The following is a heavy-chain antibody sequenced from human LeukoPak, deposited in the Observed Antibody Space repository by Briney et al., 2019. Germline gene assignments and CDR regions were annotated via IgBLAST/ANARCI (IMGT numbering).Heavy chain of an antibody. CDR1: GGSFSGYY. V-gene: IGHV4-34*01. J-gene: IGHJ4*02. CDR3: ARGRIAAAGFDY. D-gene: IGHD6-13*01. Sequence: MASETLSLTCAVYGGSFSGYYWSWIRQPPGKGLEWIGEINHSGSTNYNPSLKSRVTISVDTSKNQFSLELSSVTAADTAVYYCARGRIAAAGFDYWGQGTLVTVSS. CDR2: INHSGST.